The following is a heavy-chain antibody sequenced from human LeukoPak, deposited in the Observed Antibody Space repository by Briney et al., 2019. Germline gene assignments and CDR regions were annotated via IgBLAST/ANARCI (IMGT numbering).Heavy chain of an antibody. D-gene: IGHD2-8*02. Sequence: GASVKVSCKASGYTFTNYHMHWVRQAPGQGLEWMGWINPNNGGTNYAQKFQGRVTMTRDTSISTAYMELSRLRSDDTAVYYCARVSILSPYNWFDPWGQGTLVTVSS. CDR2: INPNNGGT. CDR3: ARVSILSPYNWFDP. CDR1: GYTFTNYH. V-gene: IGHV1-2*02. J-gene: IGHJ5*02.